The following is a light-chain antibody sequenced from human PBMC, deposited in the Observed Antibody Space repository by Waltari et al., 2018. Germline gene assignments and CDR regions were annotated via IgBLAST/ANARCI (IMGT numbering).Light chain of an antibody. V-gene: IGLV3-25*02. CDR2: KDN. Sequence: SYDLTQPPSVSVSPGQTARINCSGDALPKQYVYWYQQKPGQAPLLVIFKDNERPSGIPERISGSSSGTTVSLTISGVQAEDEADYYCQSADTSSTYWVFGGGTKLTVL. J-gene: IGLJ3*02. CDR3: QSADTSSTYWV. CDR1: ALPKQY.